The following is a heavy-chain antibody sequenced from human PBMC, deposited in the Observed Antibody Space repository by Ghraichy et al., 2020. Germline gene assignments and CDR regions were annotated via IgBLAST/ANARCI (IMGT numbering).Heavy chain of an antibody. Sequence: IGYIYHSGSTYYNPSLKSRVTISVDRSKNQFSLKLSSVTAADTAVYYCARSTPVPAAKFAVYFQP. D-gene: IGHD2-2*01. CDR2: IYHSGST. CDR3: ARSTPVPAAKFAVYFQP. J-gene: IGHJ1*01. V-gene: IGHV4-30-2*01.